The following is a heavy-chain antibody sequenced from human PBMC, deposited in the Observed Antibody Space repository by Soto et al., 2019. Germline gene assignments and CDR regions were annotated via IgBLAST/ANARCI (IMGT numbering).Heavy chain of an antibody. D-gene: IGHD2-2*02. CDR1: GGSFSGYY. V-gene: IGHV4-34*01. CDR3: ARGKTEYR. J-gene: IGHJ4*02. CDR2: INHSGRT. Sequence: QVQLQQWGAGLLKPSETLSLTCAVYGGSFSGYYWSWIRQPPGKGLEWIGEINHSGRTNYNPSLMSRVTISVDTSKNQFSLKLSSVTAADTAVYYCARGKTEYRWGQGTLVTVSS.